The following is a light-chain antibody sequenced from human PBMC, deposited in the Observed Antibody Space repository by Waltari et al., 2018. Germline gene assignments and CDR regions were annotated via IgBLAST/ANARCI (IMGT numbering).Light chain of an antibody. J-gene: IGLJ1*01. CDR3: SSYAGSNNWV. CDR1: RSDVGGYNY. Sequence: QSALTQPRSVSGSPGQLVTLACTGPRSDVGGYNYVSWYQQHPDQAPKLMIYDVTKRTSGLPDRFSASKSGNTASLTISGLQAEDEADYYCSSYAGSNNWVFGTGTKVTVL. V-gene: IGLV2-11*01. CDR2: DVT.